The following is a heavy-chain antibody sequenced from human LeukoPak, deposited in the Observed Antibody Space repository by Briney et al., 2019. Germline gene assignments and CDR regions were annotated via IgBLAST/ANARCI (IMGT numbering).Heavy chain of an antibody. Sequence: GGSLRLSCAASGFTFSNYGMHWVRQAPGQGLEWVAFIRYDGSSKYYADSVKGRFTISRDNSKNTLYLQMNSLRTDDTAIYYCAKTLLSFNAFDIWGQGTMVTVSS. CDR1: GFTFSNYG. D-gene: IGHD2-15*01. V-gene: IGHV3-30*02. J-gene: IGHJ3*02. CDR2: IRYDGSSK. CDR3: AKTLLSFNAFDI.